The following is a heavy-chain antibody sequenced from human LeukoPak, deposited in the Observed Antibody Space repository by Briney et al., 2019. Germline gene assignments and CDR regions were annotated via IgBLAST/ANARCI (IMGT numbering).Heavy chain of an antibody. V-gene: IGHV3-53*01. CDR3: AREGDLSAFDY. Sequence: GGSLRLSCAASGFTVSSNYMSWVRQAPGKGLEWVSVIYSGGSTYYADSMKGRFTISRDNSKNTLYLQMNSLRAEDTAVYYCAREGDLSAFDYWGQGTLVTVSS. CDR2: IYSGGST. CDR1: GFTVSSNY. J-gene: IGHJ4*02. D-gene: IGHD2-21*02.